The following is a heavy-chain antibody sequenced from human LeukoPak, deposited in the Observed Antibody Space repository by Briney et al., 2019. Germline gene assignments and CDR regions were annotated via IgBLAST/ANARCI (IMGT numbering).Heavy chain of an antibody. CDR1: GGSISSSSYY. V-gene: IGHV4-39*07. J-gene: IGHJ5*02. CDR3: ARDTYYYDSSGPEHNWFDP. D-gene: IGHD3-22*01. CDR2: IYCSGST. Sequence: SETLSLTCTVSGGSISSSSYYWGWIRQPPGKGLEWIGSIYCSGSTYYNPSLKSRVAISVDTSKNQFSLKLSSVTAADTAVYYCARDTYYYDSSGPEHNWFDPWGQGTLVTVSS.